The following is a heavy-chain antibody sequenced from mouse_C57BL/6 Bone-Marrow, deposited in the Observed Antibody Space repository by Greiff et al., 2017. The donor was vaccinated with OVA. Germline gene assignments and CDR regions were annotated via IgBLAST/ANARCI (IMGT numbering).Heavy chain of an antibody. CDR1: GYTFTSYW. CDR2: IYPGSGNT. CDR3: ARAGWLLPYFDY. D-gene: IGHD2-3*01. J-gene: IGHJ2*01. V-gene: IGHV1-55*01. Sequence: VKLVESGAELVKPGASVKMSCKASGYTFTSYWITWVKQRPGQGLEWIGDIYPGSGNTNYNEKFKSKATLTVDTSSSTAYMQLSSLTSEDSAVYYCARAGWLLPYFDYWGQGTTLTVSS.